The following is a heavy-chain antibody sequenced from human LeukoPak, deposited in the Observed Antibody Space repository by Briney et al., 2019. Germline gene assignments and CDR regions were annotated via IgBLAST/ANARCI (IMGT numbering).Heavy chain of an antibody. Sequence: ASVKVSCKPSGYTFTNYGINWVRQAPGQGLEWMGWISAYNGNTNYEQKVQGRVTMTTDTSTSTAYVELRSLRSDDTAVYYCARGPSSVATRQDYWGQGTLVTVSS. D-gene: IGHD6-6*01. CDR2: ISAYNGNT. CDR3: ARGPSSVATRQDY. V-gene: IGHV1-18*01. CDR1: GYTFTNYG. J-gene: IGHJ4*02.